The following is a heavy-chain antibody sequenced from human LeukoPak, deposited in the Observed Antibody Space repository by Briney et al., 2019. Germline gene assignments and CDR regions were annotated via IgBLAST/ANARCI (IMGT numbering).Heavy chain of an antibody. J-gene: IGHJ6*03. CDR3: ARKGRTYYYYYMDV. CDR2: IYYTGYT. Sequence: PSETLSLTCTVSGGSISSYYWNWIRQPPGKGLEWIGYIYYTGYTNYNPSLKSRVTMSVDTSKNQFSLKLSSVTAADTAVYYCARKGRTYYYYYMDVWGKGTTVTISS. V-gene: IGHV4-59*12. CDR1: GGSISSYY.